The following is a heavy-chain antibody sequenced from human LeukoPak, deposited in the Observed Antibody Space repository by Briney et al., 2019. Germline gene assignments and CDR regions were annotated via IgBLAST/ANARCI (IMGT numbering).Heavy chain of an antibody. CDR3: ASEQQLVFF. J-gene: IGHJ4*02. Sequence: PGGSLRLSCAASGFIFNSYAIHWVRQAPGKGLEWVAVISYDGSNKSYADSVKGRFTISRDNSKNKLYLQMNSLRVEDTAVYYCASEQQLVFFWGQGTLVTVSS. CDR2: ISYDGSNK. D-gene: IGHD6-13*01. V-gene: IGHV3-30*04. CDR1: GFIFNSYA.